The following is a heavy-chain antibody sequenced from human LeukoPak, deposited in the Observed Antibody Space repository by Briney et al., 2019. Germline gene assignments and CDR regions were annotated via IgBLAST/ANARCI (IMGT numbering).Heavy chain of an antibody. CDR2: INPNSGGT. CDR1: GYTFTGYY. J-gene: IGHJ5*02. CDR3: ARGYGGNPDWFDP. Sequence: GASVKVPCKASGYTFTGYYIHWVRQAPGQGLEWMGRINPNSGGTNYAQKFQGRVTMTRDTSISTAYMELSRLRSDDTAVYYCARGYGGNPDWFDPWGQGTLVTVSS. D-gene: IGHD4-23*01. V-gene: IGHV1-2*06.